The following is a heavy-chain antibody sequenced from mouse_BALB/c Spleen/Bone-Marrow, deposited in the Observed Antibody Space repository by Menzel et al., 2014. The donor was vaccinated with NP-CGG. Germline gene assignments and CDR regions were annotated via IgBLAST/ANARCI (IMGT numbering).Heavy chain of an antibody. Sequence: EVKLTESGGGLVQPGGSLILSCATSGFTFTDYYMSWVRQPPGKALEWLGFIRNKANGYTTEYSASVKGRFTISRDNSQGILYLQMNTLRAEDSATYYCARDDYYAMDYWGQGTSVTVSS. V-gene: IGHV7-3*02. CDR1: GFTFTDYY. CDR3: ARDDYYAMDY. CDR2: IRNKANGYTT. J-gene: IGHJ4*01.